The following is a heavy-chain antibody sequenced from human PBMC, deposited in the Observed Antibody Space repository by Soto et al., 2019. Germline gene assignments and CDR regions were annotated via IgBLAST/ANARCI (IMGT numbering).Heavy chain of an antibody. CDR3: ANQEQLASTVWFDP. D-gene: IGHD6-6*01. Sequence: GGSLILSCAASGFTFSSYAMSWVRQAPGKGLEWVSAISGSGGSTYYADSVKGRFTISRDNSKNTLYLQMNSLRAEDTAVYYCANQEQLASTVWFDPWGQGTLVAVSS. J-gene: IGHJ5*02. CDR1: GFTFSSYA. CDR2: ISGSGGST. V-gene: IGHV3-23*01.